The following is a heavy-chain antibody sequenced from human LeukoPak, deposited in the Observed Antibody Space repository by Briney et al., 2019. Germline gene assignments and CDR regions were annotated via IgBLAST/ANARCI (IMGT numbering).Heavy chain of an antibody. D-gene: IGHD4-23*01. V-gene: IGHV4-59*12. CDR3: AGGTLFDY. J-gene: IGHJ4*02. CDR2: IYYSGST. CDR1: GGSISSYY. Sequence: SETLSLTCTVSGGSISSYYWSWIRQPPGKGLEWIGYIYYSGSTNYNPSLKSRVTMSVDTSKNQFSLKLSSVTAADTAVYYCAGGTLFDYWGQGTLVTVSS.